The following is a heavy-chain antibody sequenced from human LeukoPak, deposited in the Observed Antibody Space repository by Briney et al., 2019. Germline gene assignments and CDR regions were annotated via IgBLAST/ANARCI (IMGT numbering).Heavy chain of an antibody. J-gene: IGHJ6*03. Sequence: SETLSLTCAVYGGSFSGYYWSWIRQPPGKGLEWIGEINHSGSTNYNPSLKSRVTISVDTSKNQFSLKLSSVTAADTAVYYCARQSRYYYYYYMDVWAKGTTVTISS. V-gene: IGHV4-34*01. CDR3: ARQSRYYYYYYMDV. CDR1: GGSFSGYY. CDR2: INHSGST.